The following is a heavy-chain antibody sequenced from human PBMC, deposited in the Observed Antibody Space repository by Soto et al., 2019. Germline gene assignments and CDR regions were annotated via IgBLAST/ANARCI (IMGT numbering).Heavy chain of an antibody. D-gene: IGHD3-16*02. J-gene: IGHJ3*02. Sequence: SETLSLTCTVSGGSISSYYWSWIRQPPGKGLEWIGYIYYSGSTNYNPCLKSRVTISVDTSKTQFSLKLSSVTAADTAVHYCARSSYVWGSYRLDAFDIWGQGTMVTVSS. V-gene: IGHV4-59*01. CDR1: GGSISSYY. CDR3: ARSSYVWGSYRLDAFDI. CDR2: IYYSGST.